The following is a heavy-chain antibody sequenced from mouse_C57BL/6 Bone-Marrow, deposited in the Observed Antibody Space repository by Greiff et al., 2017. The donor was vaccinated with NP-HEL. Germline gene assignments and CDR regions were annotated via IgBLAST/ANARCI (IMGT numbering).Heavy chain of an antibody. CDR1: GYAFSSYW. CDR3: ARSGDGYYAMDY. CDR2: IYPGDGDT. D-gene: IGHD2-3*01. V-gene: IGHV1-80*01. J-gene: IGHJ4*01. Sequence: QVQLQQSGAELVKPGASVKISCKASGYAFSSYWMNWVKQRPGKGLEWIGQIYPGDGDTNSHGKFKGKATLTADKSSSTAYMQLSSLTAEDSAVYFCARSGDGYYAMDYWGQGTSVTVSS.